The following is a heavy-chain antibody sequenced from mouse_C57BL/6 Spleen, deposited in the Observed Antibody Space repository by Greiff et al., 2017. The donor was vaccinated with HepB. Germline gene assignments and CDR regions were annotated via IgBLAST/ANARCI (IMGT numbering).Heavy chain of an antibody. D-gene: IGHD1-1*01. CDR1: GYTFTSYW. CDR2: IYPSDSYT. V-gene: IGHV1-69*01. CDR3: ERQDYGSSACYFDY. J-gene: IGHJ2*01. Sequence: QVQLQQPGAELVMPGASVKLSCKASGYTFTSYWMHWVKQRPGQGLEWIGEIYPSDSYTNYNEKFKGKSTLTVDKSSSTAYMERSSLTSEDSAVYYCERQDYGSSACYFDYWGQGTTLTVSS.